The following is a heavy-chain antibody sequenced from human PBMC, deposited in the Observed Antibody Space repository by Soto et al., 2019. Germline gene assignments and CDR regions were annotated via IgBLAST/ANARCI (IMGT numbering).Heavy chain of an antibody. J-gene: IGHJ4*02. D-gene: IGHD2-15*01. CDR2: IWYDGSNK. Sequence: QVQLVESGGGVVQPGRSLRLSCAASGFTFSSYGMHWVRQAPGKGLEWVAVIWYDGSNKYYADSVKGRFTTSRDNSGNTLYLQMNSLRAEDTAVYYCARDKSGSWSNFDYWGQGTLVTVSS. CDR3: ARDKSGSWSNFDY. V-gene: IGHV3-33*01. CDR1: GFTFSSYG.